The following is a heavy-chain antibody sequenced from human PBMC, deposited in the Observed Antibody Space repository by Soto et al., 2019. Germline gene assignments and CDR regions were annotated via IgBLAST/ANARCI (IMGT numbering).Heavy chain of an antibody. V-gene: IGHV4-39*01. Sequence: PSETLSLTCTVSGGSISSSTYYWGWIRQPPGKGLEWIGTISYSGITYYNPSLKSRVTISVDTSNNQFSLKLSSVTAADTAVYYCASLYGDYVSYWGQGTLVTAPQ. CDR2: ISYSGIT. CDR1: GGSISSSTYY. J-gene: IGHJ4*02. D-gene: IGHD4-17*01. CDR3: ASLYGDYVSY.